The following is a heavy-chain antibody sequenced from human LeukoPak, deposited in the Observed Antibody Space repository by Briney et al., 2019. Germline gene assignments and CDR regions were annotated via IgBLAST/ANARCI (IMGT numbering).Heavy chain of an antibody. V-gene: IGHV4-59*01. CDR1: GGSISSYY. CDR2: IYYSGST. Sequence: PSETLSLTCTVSGGSISSYYWSWIRQPPGKGLEWIGYIYYSGSTNYNPSLKSRVTISVDTSKNQFSLKLSSVTAADTAVYYCARTPMAYDSSGYFDYWGQGTLVTVSS. D-gene: IGHD3-22*01. J-gene: IGHJ4*02. CDR3: ARTPMAYDSSGYFDY.